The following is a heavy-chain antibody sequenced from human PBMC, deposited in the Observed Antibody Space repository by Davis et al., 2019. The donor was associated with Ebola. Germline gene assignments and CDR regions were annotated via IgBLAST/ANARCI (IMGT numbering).Heavy chain of an antibody. V-gene: IGHV1-46*01. Sequence: ASAKVSCKASGYRFTSYYMHWVRQAPGQGLEWMGIINPITGGTSYAQNFQVRVNMTRDTSTSTVYMESSSLRSEDTAVYYCAREGGRYYDSSGYVFDIWGQGTMVKVSS. CDR1: GYRFTSYY. J-gene: IGHJ3*02. CDR3: AREGGRYYDSSGYVFDI. CDR2: INPITGGT. D-gene: IGHD3-22*01.